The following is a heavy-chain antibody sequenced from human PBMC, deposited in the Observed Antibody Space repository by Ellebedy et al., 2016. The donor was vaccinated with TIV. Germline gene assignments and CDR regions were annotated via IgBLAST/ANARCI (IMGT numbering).Heavy chain of an antibody. V-gene: IGHV3-64D*09. D-gene: IGHD3-22*01. Sequence: GESLKISCAASGFTFSSYAMHWVRQAPGKGLEYVSAISSNGGSTYYADSVKGRFTISRDNSKNTLYLQMSSLRAEDTAVYYCVKVPNPITMIVVVMGRRFDYWGQGTLVTVSS. CDR1: GFTFSSYA. CDR2: ISSNGGST. J-gene: IGHJ4*02. CDR3: VKVPNPITMIVVVMGRRFDY.